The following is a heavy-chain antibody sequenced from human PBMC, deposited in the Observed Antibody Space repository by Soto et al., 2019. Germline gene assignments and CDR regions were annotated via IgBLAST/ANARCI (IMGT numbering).Heavy chain of an antibody. CDR1: GFAFSSYS. CDR2: IVSSTSII. CDR3: ARAALHAFDI. Sequence: GGSLRLSCAASGFAFSSYSMNWVRQAPGKGLEWVSYIVSSTSIIYYTDSVKGRFTISRDNAKNSLYLQINSLRAEDTAVYYCARAALHAFDIWGQGTMVTVSS. J-gene: IGHJ3*02. V-gene: IGHV3-48*01.